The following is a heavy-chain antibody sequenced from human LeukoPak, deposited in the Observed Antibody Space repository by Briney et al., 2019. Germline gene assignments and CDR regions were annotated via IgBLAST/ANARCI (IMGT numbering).Heavy chain of an antibody. V-gene: IGHV4-39*01. CDR2: IYYSGST. CDR1: GGSISSSSYY. D-gene: IGHD3-10*01. J-gene: IGHJ4*02. Sequence: KASETLSLTCTVSGGSISSSSYYWGWIRQPPGKGLERIGSIYYSGSTYYNPSLKSRVTISVDTSKNQFSLKLSSVTAADTAVYYCARHFYGSGSYADYWGQGTLVTVSS. CDR3: ARHFYGSGSYADY.